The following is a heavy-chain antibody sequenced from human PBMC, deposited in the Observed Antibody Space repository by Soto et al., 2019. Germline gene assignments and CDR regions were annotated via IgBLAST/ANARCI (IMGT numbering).Heavy chain of an antibody. V-gene: IGHV3-11*01. CDR2: ISSREVTI. CDR1: GFTFSNYY. Sequence: QVQLVESGGGLVKPGGSLRLSCAASGFTFSNYYMAWIRQAPGKGLECLSYISSREVTIYYADSVKGRFTISRDNTKNSLYLQMSSLRAGDTGVYYCARVSASGWHVNGRDYFDSWGQGTLVTVS. CDR3: ARVSASGWHVNGRDYFDS. J-gene: IGHJ4*02. D-gene: IGHD6-19*01.